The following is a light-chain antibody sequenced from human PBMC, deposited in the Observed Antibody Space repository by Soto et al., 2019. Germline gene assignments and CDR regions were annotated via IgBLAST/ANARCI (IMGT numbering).Light chain of an antibody. Sequence: IMLKQSPGTLSLNTGERATLSCRASQSISGNYLAWYQQKPGQAPRLLIYGASNRATGIPERFSGSGSGTDFTLTISRLEPQDSAMYYCQQYVISVTFGQRTRMEI. CDR1: QSISGNY. V-gene: IGKV3-20*01. CDR2: GAS. J-gene: IGKJ5*01. CDR3: QQYVISVT.